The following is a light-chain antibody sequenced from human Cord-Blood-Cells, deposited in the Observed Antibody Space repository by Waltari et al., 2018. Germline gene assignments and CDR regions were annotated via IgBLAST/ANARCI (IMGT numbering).Light chain of an antibody. CDR1: QSVSSY. CDR2: DAS. V-gene: IGKV3-11*01. CDR3: QQRSNWPLT. J-gene: IGKJ4*01. Sequence: EIVLTQSLATLSLSPGDRATLSCRASQSVSSYLAWYQQKPGQAPRLLIYDASNRATGIPARFSGSGSGTDFTLTISSLEPEDLAVYYCQQRSNWPLTFGGGTKVEIK.